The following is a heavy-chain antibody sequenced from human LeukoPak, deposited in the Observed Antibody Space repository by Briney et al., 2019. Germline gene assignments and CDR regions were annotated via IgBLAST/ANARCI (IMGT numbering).Heavy chain of an antibody. J-gene: IGHJ6*03. CDR2: IYTSGST. V-gene: IGHV4-4*07. D-gene: IGHD6-19*01. CDR3: ARDSSGWYRAGLDYYYYMDV. CDR1: GGSISSYY. Sequence: ASETLSLTCTVSGGSISSYYWSWIRQPAGKGLEWIGRIYTSGSTNYNPSLKSRVTMSVDTSKNQFSLKLSSVTAADTAVYYCARDSSGWYRAGLDYYYYMDVWGKGTTVTISS.